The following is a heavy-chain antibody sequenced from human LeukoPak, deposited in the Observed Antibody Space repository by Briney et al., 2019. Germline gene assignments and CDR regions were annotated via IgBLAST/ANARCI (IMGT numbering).Heavy chain of an antibody. Sequence: GRSLRLSCAASGFTFSSYSMNWVRQAPGKGLEWVSSISSSSSYIYYADSVKGRFTISRDNAKNSLYLQMNSLRAEDTAVYYCARDYYDSSGYYPRRVNWFDPWGQGTLVTVSS. V-gene: IGHV3-21*01. J-gene: IGHJ5*02. D-gene: IGHD3-22*01. CDR1: GFTFSSYS. CDR3: ARDYYDSSGYYPRRVNWFDP. CDR2: ISSSSSYI.